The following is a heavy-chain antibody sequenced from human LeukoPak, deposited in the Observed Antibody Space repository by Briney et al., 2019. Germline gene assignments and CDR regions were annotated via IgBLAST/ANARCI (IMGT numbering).Heavy chain of an antibody. CDR2: ISYDGSNK. CDR3: ARDRTPHYYGSGSYDFDY. CDR1: GFTFSSYA. D-gene: IGHD3-10*01. Sequence: GGSLRLSCAASGFTFSSYAMHWVRQAPGKGLEWVAVISYDGSNKYYADSVKGRFTISRDNSKNTLYLQMNSLRAEDTAVYYCARDRTPHYYGSGSYDFDYWGQGTLVTASS. J-gene: IGHJ4*02. V-gene: IGHV3-30*04.